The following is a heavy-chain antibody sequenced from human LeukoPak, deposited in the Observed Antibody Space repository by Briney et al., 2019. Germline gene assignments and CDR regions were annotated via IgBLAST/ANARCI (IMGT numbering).Heavy chain of an antibody. V-gene: IGHV4-59*01. CDR2: IYYSGRT. D-gene: IGHD6-19*01. J-gene: IGHJ4*02. CDR1: GGPISCYY. CDR3: ARENDSSGGPLFDY. Sequence: SDTLSLTCTVSGGPISCYYWSWMRQPPGKALEWIGYIYYSGRTNYNPSLKSRVTISVETSKNQFSLKLSSVTAADTAVYYCARENDSSGGPLFDYWGQGTLVTVSS.